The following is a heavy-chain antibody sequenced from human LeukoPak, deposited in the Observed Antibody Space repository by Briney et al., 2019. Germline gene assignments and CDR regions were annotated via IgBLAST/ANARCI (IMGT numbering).Heavy chain of an antibody. CDR2: IGTAGDT. Sequence: PGGSLRLSCAATGFTFSSYDMHWVRQATGKGLEWVSAIGTAGDTYYPGSVKGRFTISRENAKNSLYLQMNSLRAGDTAVYYCARGLEVRGVISYYFDYWGQGTLVTVSS. CDR1: GFTFSSYD. D-gene: IGHD3-10*01. V-gene: IGHV3-13*04. CDR3: ARGLEVRGVISYYFDY. J-gene: IGHJ4*02.